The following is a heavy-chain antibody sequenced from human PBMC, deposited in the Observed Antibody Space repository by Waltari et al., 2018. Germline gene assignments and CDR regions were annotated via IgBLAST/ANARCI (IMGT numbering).Heavy chain of an antibody. Sequence: QVHLVQSGAEVKKPGASVKVSRKVSGYTLTELSMHWVRQAPGKGLEWMGGFEPEDGETTDAQKFQGRVTMTEDTSTDTAYMELSSLRSEDTAVYYCATGFAGASFFDYWGQGTLVTVSS. CDR3: ATGFAGASFFDY. V-gene: IGHV1-24*01. J-gene: IGHJ4*02. CDR2: FEPEDGET. CDR1: GYTLTELS. D-gene: IGHD1-1*01.